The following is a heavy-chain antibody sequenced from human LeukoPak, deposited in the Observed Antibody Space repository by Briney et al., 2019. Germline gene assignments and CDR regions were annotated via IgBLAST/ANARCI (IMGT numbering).Heavy chain of an antibody. CDR3: ARGPYSYDSSGAFDI. CDR2: IYYSGST. V-gene: IGHV4-59*08. J-gene: IGHJ3*02. Sequence: SETLSLTCTVSGGSISGHYWSWIRQPPGKGLEWIGYIYYSGSTYYNASLKSRVTISVDTSKNQFSLKLSSVTAADTAVYFCARGPYSYDSSGAFDIWGQGTMVTVSS. D-gene: IGHD3-22*01. CDR1: GGSISGHY.